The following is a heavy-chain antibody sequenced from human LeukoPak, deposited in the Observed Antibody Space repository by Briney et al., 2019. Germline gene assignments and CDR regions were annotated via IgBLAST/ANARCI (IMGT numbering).Heavy chain of an antibody. CDR1: GYTFTGYY. CDR3: ARDRLGASYYDFWSGEIGNY. CDR2: INPNSGGT. Sequence: ASVKVCCKASGYTFTGYYMHWVRQAPGQGLEWMGWINPNSGGTNYAQKFQGRVTMTRDTSISTAYMELSRLRSDDTAVYYCARDRLGASYYDFWSGEIGNYWGQGTLVTVSS. J-gene: IGHJ4*02. V-gene: IGHV1-2*02. D-gene: IGHD3-3*01.